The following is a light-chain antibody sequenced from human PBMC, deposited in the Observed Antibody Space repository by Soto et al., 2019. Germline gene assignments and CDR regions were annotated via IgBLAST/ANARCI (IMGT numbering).Light chain of an antibody. CDR1: QDISNR. Sequence: DIQMTQSPSSLSASVGGRVTISCQASQDISNRLNWYQQKPGTAPKLLIYDASLLETGVPSRFSGGGSGTDFTFTISSLQPEDFATYYCQQIDNLLFTFGQGTKLEI. J-gene: IGKJ2*01. V-gene: IGKV1-33*01. CDR2: DAS. CDR3: QQIDNLLFT.